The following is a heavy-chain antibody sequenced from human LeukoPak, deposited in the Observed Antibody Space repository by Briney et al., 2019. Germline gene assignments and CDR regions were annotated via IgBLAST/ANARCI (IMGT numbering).Heavy chain of an antibody. D-gene: IGHD2-2*01. Sequence: SVKVSCKASGGTFSSYAISWVRQAPGQGLEWMGGIIPIFGTANYAQKFQGRVTITADKSTSTAYTELSSLRSEDTAVYYCAREAIVVVPAAMEGASRFDPWGQGTLVTVSS. J-gene: IGHJ5*02. V-gene: IGHV1-69*06. CDR1: GGTFSSYA. CDR2: IIPIFGTA. CDR3: AREAIVVVPAAMEGASRFDP.